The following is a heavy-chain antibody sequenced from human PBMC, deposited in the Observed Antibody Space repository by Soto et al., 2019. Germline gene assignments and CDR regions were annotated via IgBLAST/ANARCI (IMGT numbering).Heavy chain of an antibody. J-gene: IGHJ6*02. V-gene: IGHV1-69*12. Sequence: QVQLVQSGAEVKKPGSSVKVSCKASGGTFSSYAISWVRQAPGQGLEWMGGIIPIFGTANYAQKFQGRVTITADESTSTAYMELSSLRSEDTAVYYCARVGYCSGGSCYSLDYYYGMDVWGQGTTVTVSS. CDR2: IIPIFGTA. CDR1: GGTFSSYA. CDR3: ARVGYCSGGSCYSLDYYYGMDV. D-gene: IGHD2-15*01.